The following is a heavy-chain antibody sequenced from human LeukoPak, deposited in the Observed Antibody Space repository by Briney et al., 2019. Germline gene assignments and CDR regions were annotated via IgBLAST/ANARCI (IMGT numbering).Heavy chain of an antibody. Sequence: SETLSLTCTVSGGSISSSSYYWGWIRQPPEKGLEWIGSVYYSGSTNYNPSLKSRVTISVDTSKNQFSLKLSSVTAADTAVYYCARGRLWWRHWGQGTLVTVSS. J-gene: IGHJ4*02. CDR1: GGSISSSSYY. D-gene: IGHD2-21*01. V-gene: IGHV4-39*07. CDR3: ARGRLWWRH. CDR2: VYYSGST.